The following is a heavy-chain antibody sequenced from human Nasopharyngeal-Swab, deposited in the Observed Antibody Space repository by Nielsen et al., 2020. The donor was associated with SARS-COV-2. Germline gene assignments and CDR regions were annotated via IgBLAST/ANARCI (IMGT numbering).Heavy chain of an antibody. CDR1: GDSINSYY. CDR2: MHYSGRT. J-gene: IGHJ6*02. CDR3: ARDHYGEFASPDYYYGMDV. D-gene: IGHD4/OR15-4a*01. Sequence: SETLSLTCTVSGDSINSYYWNWIRQPPGKGLESIAYMHYSGRTNYNPSFKSRVTISVDMSKNQISLRLSSVTAADTVVYYCARDHYGEFASPDYYYGMDVWGQGTTVTVSS. V-gene: IGHV4-59*01.